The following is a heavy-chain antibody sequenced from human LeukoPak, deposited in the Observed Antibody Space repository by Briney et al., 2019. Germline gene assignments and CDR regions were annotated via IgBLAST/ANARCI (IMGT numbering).Heavy chain of an antibody. CDR3: ARVSVDITTGDY. CDR1: GFTFSSYS. Sequence: GGSLRLSCAASGFTFSSYSMNWVRQAPGKGLEWVSSISSSSSYIYYADSVKGRFTISRDNAKNSLYLQMNSLRAEDTAVYYCARVSVDITTGDYWGQGTLVTVSS. CDR2: ISSSSSYI. V-gene: IGHV3-21*01. J-gene: IGHJ4*02. D-gene: IGHD3-22*01.